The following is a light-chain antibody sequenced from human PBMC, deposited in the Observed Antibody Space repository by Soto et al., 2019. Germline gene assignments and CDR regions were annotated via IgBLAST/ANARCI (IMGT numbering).Light chain of an antibody. J-gene: IGKJ1*01. CDR1: QRIGTN. Sequence: DIQMTQSPSSLSASIGDRVTLTSPASQRIGTNLNWYQQRPGKASKLLIYAVSSLQSGVSSRFCGSGSGTDFTLSINSLGREDFTTYCRQHTYRALPRFGKGT. CDR2: AVS. V-gene: IGKV1-39*01. CDR3: QHTYRALPR.